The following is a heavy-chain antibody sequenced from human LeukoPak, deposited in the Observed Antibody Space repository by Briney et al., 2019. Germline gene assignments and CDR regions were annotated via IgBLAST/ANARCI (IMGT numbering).Heavy chain of an antibody. V-gene: IGHV3-23*01. CDR2: ISDTGRNT. CDR3: AKDLTPLKY. CDR1: GFTFSSHG. Sequence: PGGSLRVSCASSGFTFSSHGMTWVRQAPGKGLEWVSSISDTGRNTYYADSVKGRFTISRDNSKNTLYLQLNSLRAEDTAIYYCAKDLTPLKYWGQGTLVTVSS. J-gene: IGHJ4*02.